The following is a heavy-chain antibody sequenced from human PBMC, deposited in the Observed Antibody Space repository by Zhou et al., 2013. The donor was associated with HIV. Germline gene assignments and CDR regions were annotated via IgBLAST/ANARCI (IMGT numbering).Heavy chain of an antibody. D-gene: IGHD6-19*01. CDR3: ARDWLGSTLNWFDP. J-gene: IGHJ5*02. Sequence: QVQLVQSGAEVKKPGSSVKVSCKASGGTFSSYAISWVRQAPGQGLEWMGGIIPIFGTANYAQKFQGRVTITADESTSTAYMELSSPRSEDTAVYYCARDWLGSTLNWFDPWGQGTRVIVSS. V-gene: IGHV1-69*12. CDR2: IIPIFGTA. CDR1: GGTFSSYA.